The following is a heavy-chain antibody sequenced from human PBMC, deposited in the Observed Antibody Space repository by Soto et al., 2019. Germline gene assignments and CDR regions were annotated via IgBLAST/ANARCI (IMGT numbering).Heavy chain of an antibody. Sequence: QVQLVQSGAEVKKPGSSVKVSCKASGGTFSSYAISWVRQAPGQGLECMGVIIPIFGTANYAQKFQGRVTITADESTSTAYMELSSLRSEATAVYYCARSRGSYSNWCYPWGQGTLFTFSS. CDR2: IIPIFGTA. J-gene: IGHJ5*02. CDR3: ARSRGSYSNWCYP. V-gene: IGHV1-69*01. CDR1: GGTFSSYA. D-gene: IGHD1-26*01.